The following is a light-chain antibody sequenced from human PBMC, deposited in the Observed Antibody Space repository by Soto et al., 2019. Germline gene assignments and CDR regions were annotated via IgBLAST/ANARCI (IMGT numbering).Light chain of an antibody. CDR3: HQYGTAPLT. CDR2: GAS. J-gene: IGKJ3*01. Sequence: EVVLTQSPGTLSLSPGERATLSCRASQSVAANYLAWYQQKRGQPPRLLIYGASSSATGIPDRFSGSGSGTAFSLTISRLEPEDFYAYYCHQYGTAPLTFGPGTKVDIK. CDR1: QSVAANY. V-gene: IGKV3-20*01.